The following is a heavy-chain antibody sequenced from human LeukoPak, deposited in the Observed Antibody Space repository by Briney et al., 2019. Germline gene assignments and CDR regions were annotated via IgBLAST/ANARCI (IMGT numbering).Heavy chain of an antibody. CDR3: ARCPLYDFLTGYYPRRGCYFAS. CDR1: GFTFSSYS. D-gene: IGHD3-9*01. Sequence: PGGSLRLSCAASGFTFSSYSMNWVRQPPGKGLEWIGEINHSGSTNYNPSLKSRVTISVDTSKNQFSLKLSSVTAADTAVYYCARCPLYDFLTGYYPRRGCYFASWGQGTRVTVP. J-gene: IGHJ4*02. CDR2: INHSGST. V-gene: IGHV4-34*01.